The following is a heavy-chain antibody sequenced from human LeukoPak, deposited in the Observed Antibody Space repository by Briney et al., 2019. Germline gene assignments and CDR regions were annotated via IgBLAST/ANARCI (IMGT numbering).Heavy chain of an antibody. CDR1: GFTFSSYT. J-gene: IGHJ4*02. CDR3: ARDSLHASQVATSGPPPIDY. V-gene: IGHV3-21*01. Sequence: GGSLRLSCAASGFTFSSYTMNWVRQVPGKGLEWVSSISSSSTYIYYSDSVKGRFTISRDNAENSLYLQMNSLRPEDTAIYYCARDSLHASQVATSGPPPIDYWGQGTLVTVSS. D-gene: IGHD5-12*01. CDR2: ISSSSTYI.